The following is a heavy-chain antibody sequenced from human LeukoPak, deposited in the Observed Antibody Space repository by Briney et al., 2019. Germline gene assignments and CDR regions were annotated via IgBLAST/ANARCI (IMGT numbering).Heavy chain of an antibody. Sequence: SETLSLTCTVSGGSISSSSNYWGWVRQPPGKGLEWIGTVYSTGSTTYSNPTLKSRVTISVDTSKNQFSLKLSSVTAADTAVYYCARHEEEDGYNAKTIDYWGQGTLVTVSS. CDR3: ARHEEEDGYNAKTIDY. V-gene: IGHV4-39*01. CDR2: VYSTGSTT. D-gene: IGHD5-24*01. J-gene: IGHJ4*02. CDR1: GGSISSSSNY.